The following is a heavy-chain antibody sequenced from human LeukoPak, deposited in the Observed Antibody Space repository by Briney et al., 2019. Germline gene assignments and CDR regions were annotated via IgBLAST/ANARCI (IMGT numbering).Heavy chain of an antibody. CDR1: GFTVSSNY. CDR2: IYSGGST. D-gene: IGHD3-16*01. J-gene: IGHJ4*02. CDR3: ARAPKLGPFDY. V-gene: IGHV3-66*02. Sequence: GGSLRLSCAASGFTVSSNYMSWVRQAPGEGLEWVSVIYSGGSTYYADSVKGRFTISRDNSKNTLYLQMNSLRAEDTAVYYCARAPKLGPFDYWGQGTLVTVSS.